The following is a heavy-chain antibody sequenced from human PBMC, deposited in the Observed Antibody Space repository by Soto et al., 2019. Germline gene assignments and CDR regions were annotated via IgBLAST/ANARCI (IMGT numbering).Heavy chain of an antibody. D-gene: IGHD2-2*01. CDR1: GFTFSSYA. CDR3: AKIKSPTGDIVVVPAARDYYYMDV. Sequence: EVQLLESGGGLVQPGGSLRLSCAASGFTFSSYAMSWVRQAPGKGLEWVSAISGSGGSTYYADSVKGRFTISRDNSKNTLYLQMNSLRAEDTAVYYCAKIKSPTGDIVVVPAARDYYYMDVWGKGTTVTVSS. V-gene: IGHV3-23*01. CDR2: ISGSGGST. J-gene: IGHJ6*03.